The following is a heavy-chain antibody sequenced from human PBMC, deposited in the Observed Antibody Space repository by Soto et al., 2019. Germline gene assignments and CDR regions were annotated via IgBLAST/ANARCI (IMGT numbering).Heavy chain of an antibody. CDR2: ISAYNGNT. J-gene: IGHJ6*02. D-gene: IGHD4-4*01. V-gene: IGHV1-18*01. CDR3: ARDHVMTTVTYYYYYYGMDV. CDR1: GYTFTSYG. Sequence: ASVKVSCKASGYTFTSYGISWVRQAPGQGLEWMGWISAYNGNTNYAQKPQGRVTMTTDTSTSTAYMELRSLRSDDTAVYYCARDHVMTTVTYYYYYYGMDVWGQGTTVTVPS.